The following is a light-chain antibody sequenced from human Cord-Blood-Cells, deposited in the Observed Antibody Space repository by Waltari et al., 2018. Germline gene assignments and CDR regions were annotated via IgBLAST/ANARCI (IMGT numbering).Light chain of an antibody. Sequence: SSELTQDPAVSVALGQTVRIKGQGDGLRSYYASWYQQKPGQAPVLASYGKNNRPSGIPDRVSGSSSGNTASLTITGAQAEDEADYYCNSRDSSGNHVVFGGGTKLTVL. CDR3: NSRDSSGNHVV. V-gene: IGLV3-19*01. CDR2: GKN. J-gene: IGLJ2*01. CDR1: GLRSYY.